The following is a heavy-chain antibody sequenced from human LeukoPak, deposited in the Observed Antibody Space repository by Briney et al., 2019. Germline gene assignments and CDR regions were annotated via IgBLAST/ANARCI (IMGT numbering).Heavy chain of an antibody. CDR2: IRYDGINK. V-gene: IGHV3-30*02. J-gene: IGHJ4*02. CDR1: GFTFSSYG. Sequence: RGGSLRLSCAASGFTFSSYGMHWVRQAPGKGLEWVAFIRYDGINKYYADSVKGRFTISRDNSKNTLYLQMNSLRAEDTAVYYCAKSLWGSYYWGQGTLVTVSS. D-gene: IGHD3-16*01. CDR3: AKSLWGSYY.